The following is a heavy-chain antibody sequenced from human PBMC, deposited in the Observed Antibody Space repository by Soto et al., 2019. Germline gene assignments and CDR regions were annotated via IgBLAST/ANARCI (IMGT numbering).Heavy chain of an antibody. CDR3: ARDKRDLRFLEWSYYFDY. CDR1: GFSFSDYD. CDR2: ISYDGSNK. J-gene: IGHJ4*02. V-gene: IGHV3-30-3*01. D-gene: IGHD3-3*01. Sequence: GGSLRLSSATSGFSFSDYDIHWVRQAPGKGLEWVAVISYDGSNKYYADSVKGRFTISRDNSKNTLYLQMNSLRAEDTAVYYCARDKRDLRFLEWSYYFDYWGQGTLVTVSS.